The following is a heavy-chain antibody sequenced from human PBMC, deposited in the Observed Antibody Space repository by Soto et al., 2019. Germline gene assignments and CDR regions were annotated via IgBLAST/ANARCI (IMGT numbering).Heavy chain of an antibody. CDR1: GFTFSSYR. D-gene: IGHD5-18*01. Sequence: PGGSLRLSCAASGFTFSSYRMNWVRQAPGKGLEWVSYISSSSSTIYYADSVKGRFTISRDNAKNSLYLQMNSLRAEDTAVYYCARDSGYSYGPLDYCGQGTLVTVSS. V-gene: IGHV3-48*01. J-gene: IGHJ4*02. CDR2: ISSSSSTI. CDR3: ARDSGYSYGPLDY.